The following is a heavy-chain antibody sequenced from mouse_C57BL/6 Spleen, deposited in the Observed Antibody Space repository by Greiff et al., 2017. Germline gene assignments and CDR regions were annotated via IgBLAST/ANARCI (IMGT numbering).Heavy chain of an antibody. CDR1: GYTFTSYW. CDR2: IDPSDSYT. D-gene: IGHD1-1*01. CDR3: ARKPRPLYGSSYGWFAY. Sequence: VQLQQPGAELVKPGASVKLSCKASGYTFTSYWMQWVKQRPGQGLEWIGEIDPSDSYTNYNQKFKGKATLTVDTSSSTAYMQLSSLTSEDSAVYYGARKPRPLYGSSYGWFAYWGQGTLVTVSA. J-gene: IGHJ3*01. V-gene: IGHV1-50*01.